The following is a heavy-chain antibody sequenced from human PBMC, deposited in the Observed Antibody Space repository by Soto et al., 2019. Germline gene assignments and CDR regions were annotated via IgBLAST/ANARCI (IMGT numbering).Heavy chain of an antibody. D-gene: IGHD3-3*01. CDR2: ISYDGSNK. CDR1: GFIFNSYA. Sequence: GGSLRLSCAASGFIFNSYAMHWVRQAPGKGLEWVAVISYDGSNKYYADSVKGRFTISRDNSKNTLYLQVNSLRAEDTAVYYCERENGDGVVDYWGQGTLVTVSS. J-gene: IGHJ4*02. V-gene: IGHV3-30-3*01. CDR3: ERENGDGVVDY.